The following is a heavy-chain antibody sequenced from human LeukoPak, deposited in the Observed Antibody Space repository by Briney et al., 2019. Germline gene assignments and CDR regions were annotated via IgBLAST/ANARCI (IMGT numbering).Heavy chain of an antibody. V-gene: IGHV4-4*02. D-gene: IGHD2-8*01. CDR2: ISLTGLA. CDR3: SRENGAFSPFGY. J-gene: IGHJ4*02. CDR1: GGSISNTNW. Sequence: SGTLSLTCGVSGGSISNTNWWSWVRQPPGQGLEWIGEISLTGLAHYNPSLESRVTVSLDKSQNQLSLNLTSVTAADTAVYYCSRENGAFSPFGYWGQGTLVTVLS.